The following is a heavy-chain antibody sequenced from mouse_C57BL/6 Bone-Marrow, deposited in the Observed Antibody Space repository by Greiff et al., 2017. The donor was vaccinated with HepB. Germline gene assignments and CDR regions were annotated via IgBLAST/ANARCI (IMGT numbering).Heavy chain of an antibody. CDR1: GFTFSDYY. D-gene: IGHD1-1*01. CDR3: ARQELLRYTGFAY. Sequence: EVQVVESGGGLVQPGGSLKLSCAASGFTFSDYYMYWVRQTPEKRLEWVAYISNGGGSTYYPDTVKGRFTISRDNAKNTLYLQMSRLKSEDTAMYYCARQELLRYTGFAYWGQGTLVTVSA. CDR2: ISNGGGST. J-gene: IGHJ3*01. V-gene: IGHV5-12*01.